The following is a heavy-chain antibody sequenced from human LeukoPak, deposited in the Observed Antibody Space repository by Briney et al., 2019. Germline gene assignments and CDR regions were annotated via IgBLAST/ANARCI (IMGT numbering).Heavy chain of an antibody. D-gene: IGHD4-23*01. J-gene: IGHJ4*02. Sequence: ASVKVSCKASGYTFTSYGISWVRQAPGQGLEWMGWISAYNGNTDYAQKPQGRVTMTTDTSTSTAYMELRSLRSDDTAVYYCARDPDYGGAIDYWGQGTLVTVSS. CDR1: GYTFTSYG. CDR3: ARDPDYGGAIDY. CDR2: ISAYNGNT. V-gene: IGHV1-18*01.